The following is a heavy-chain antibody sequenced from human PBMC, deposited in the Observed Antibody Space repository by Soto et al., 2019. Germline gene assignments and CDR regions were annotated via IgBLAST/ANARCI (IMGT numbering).Heavy chain of an antibody. J-gene: IGHJ5*02. CDR1: GYPFDTYG. V-gene: IGHV1-18*01. CDR3: AGDPDEFWCSYCFGP. CDR2: ISAYNGQT. Sequence: GASVKVSSKASGYPFDTYGINWVRQAPGQRPEWMGWISAYNGQTDYAQNFQGRVTMATDTSTNTAYMELRNLRSDDTAVYYCAGDPDEFWCSYCFGPWGPGPLVTVCS. D-gene: IGHD3-3*01.